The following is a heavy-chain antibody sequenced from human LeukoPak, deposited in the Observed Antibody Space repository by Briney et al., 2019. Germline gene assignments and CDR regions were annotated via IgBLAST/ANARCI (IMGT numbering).Heavy chain of an antibody. CDR3: AKDRGQQLVEYYFDY. Sequence: GGSLRLSCAASGFTFSSYAMSWVRQAPGKGLEWVSGINWNGGSTGYADSVKGRFTISRDNAKNSLYLQMNSLRAEDTAVYYCAKDRGQQLVEYYFDYWGQGTLVTVSS. V-gene: IGHV3-20*04. J-gene: IGHJ4*02. D-gene: IGHD6-13*01. CDR1: GFTFSSYA. CDR2: INWNGGST.